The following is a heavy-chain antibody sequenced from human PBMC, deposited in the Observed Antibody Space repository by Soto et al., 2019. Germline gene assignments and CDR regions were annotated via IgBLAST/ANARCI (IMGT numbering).Heavy chain of an antibody. V-gene: IGHV1-24*01. CDR1: GYALTGLS. D-gene: IGHD3-22*01. Sequence: ASVKGAWKSSGYALTGLSLHLVRQAPGKGREWLGGFDPEDGERSYAQKCQGRVTMTEDTSTDTAYMELSSLRSEDTAVYYFATDQDSSGYFGRWHPHAFDIWGQGTMVTVS. J-gene: IGHJ3*02. CDR2: FDPEDGER. CDR3: ATDQDSSGYFGRWHPHAFDI.